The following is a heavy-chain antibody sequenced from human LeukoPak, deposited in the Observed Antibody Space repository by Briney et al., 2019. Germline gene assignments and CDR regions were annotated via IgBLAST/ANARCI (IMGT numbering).Heavy chain of an antibody. Sequence: ASVKVSCKASGYTFTGYYMYWVRQAPGQGLEWMGWINPNSGGTNYAQQFQGRVTMTRDRSISTAYMELSRLRSDDTAVYYCARERMVRGVLGGYWGQGTLVTVSS. CDR3: ARERMVRGVLGGY. D-gene: IGHD3-10*01. V-gene: IGHV1-2*02. CDR2: INPNSGGT. J-gene: IGHJ4*02. CDR1: GYTFTGYY.